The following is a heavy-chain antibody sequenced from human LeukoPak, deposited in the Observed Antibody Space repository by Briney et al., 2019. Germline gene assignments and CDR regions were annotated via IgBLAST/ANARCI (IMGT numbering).Heavy chain of an antibody. V-gene: IGHV7-4-1*02. CDR3: ARDGARFCSGGSCYMYDY. D-gene: IGHD2-15*01. Sequence: ASVKVSCKASGYTFTSYAMNWVRQAPGQGLEWMGWINTNTGSPTYAQGFTGRFVFSLDTSVSTAYLQISSLKAEDTAVYYCARDGARFCSGGSCYMYDYWGQGTLVTVSS. J-gene: IGHJ4*02. CDR2: INTNTGSP. CDR1: GYTFTSYA.